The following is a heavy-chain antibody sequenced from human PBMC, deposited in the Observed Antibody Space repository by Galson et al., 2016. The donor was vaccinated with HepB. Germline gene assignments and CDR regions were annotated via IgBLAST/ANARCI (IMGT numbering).Heavy chain of an antibody. D-gene: IGHD1/OR15-1a*01. Sequence: SETLSLTCTVSYGSVSSSGYYWGWIRQPPGKGLEWIASISADGTTYSNPSLKSRVTISVDTSTHQFSLTLSSVTAADSAVFYCAGLSKAVRGNRNYYYYFMDVWGKGTMVTVSS. J-gene: IGHJ6*03. CDR2: ISADGTT. CDR3: AGLSKAVRGNRNYYYYFMDV. V-gene: IGHV4-39*01. CDR1: YGSVSSSGYY.